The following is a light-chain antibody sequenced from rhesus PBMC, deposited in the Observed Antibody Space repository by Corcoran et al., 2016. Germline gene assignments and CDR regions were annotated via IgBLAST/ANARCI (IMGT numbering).Light chain of an antibody. CDR2: FSG. Sequence: DIQMTQFPSSLSASFGERGTITCRARQGINKYLSWYQVKPGKAPKPRIYFSGNLETGVSSRFSGSRSGTDYVLTISSLQPEDIATYYCQQYVSSPLTFGGGTKVELK. V-gene: IGKV1-66*01. CDR1: QGINKY. J-gene: IGKJ4*01. CDR3: QQYVSSPLT.